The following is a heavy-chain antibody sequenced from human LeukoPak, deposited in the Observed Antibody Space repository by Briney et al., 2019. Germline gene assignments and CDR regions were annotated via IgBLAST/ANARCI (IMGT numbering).Heavy chain of an antibody. D-gene: IGHD1-26*01. J-gene: IGHJ5*02. CDR3: ARAAPGHLYRHGGFDP. CDR1: GYTFTGYY. Sequence: GASVKVSCAASGYTFTGYYMHWVRQAPGQGLEWMGWINPNSGGTNYAQKFQGRVTMTRDTSISTAYMELSRLRSDDTAVYYCARAAPGHLYRHGGFDPWGQGTLVTVSS. V-gene: IGHV1-2*02. CDR2: INPNSGGT.